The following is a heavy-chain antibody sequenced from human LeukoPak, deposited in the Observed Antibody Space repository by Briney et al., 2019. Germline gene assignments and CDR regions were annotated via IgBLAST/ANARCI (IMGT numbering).Heavy chain of an antibody. V-gene: IGHV3-21*01. D-gene: IGHD2-2*02. CDR1: GFTFSTYS. CDR3: ARAEGHCNSTSYYRYYYYYMDV. Sequence: GGSLRLSCVVSGFTFSTYSMNWVRQAPGKGLEWVSSISSSSSYIYNADSVKGRFTISRDNAKNSLYLQMNNLGVEDTAVYYCARAEGHCNSTSYYRYYYYYMDVWGKGTTVTVSS. CDR2: ISSSSSYI. J-gene: IGHJ6*03.